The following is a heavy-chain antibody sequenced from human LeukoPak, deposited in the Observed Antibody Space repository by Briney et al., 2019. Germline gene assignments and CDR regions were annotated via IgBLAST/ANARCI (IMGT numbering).Heavy chain of an antibody. J-gene: IGHJ6*02. Sequence: PSGTLSLTCAVSRGSLRSSNRWRWVSPHPGKGLEWLGDIYHIGSTNYNPSLKSRVTISLDKSKNQSSLKLSSVMAADTAVYYCARDMLWLGQTYGIDVWGQGTTVTVSS. CDR1: RGSLRSSNR. CDR2: IYHIGST. CDR3: ARDMLWLGQTYGIDV. V-gene: IGHV4-4*02. D-gene: IGHD5-24*01.